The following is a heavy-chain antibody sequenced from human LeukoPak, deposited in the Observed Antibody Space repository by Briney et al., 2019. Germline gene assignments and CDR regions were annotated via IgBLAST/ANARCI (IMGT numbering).Heavy chain of an antibody. Sequence: GGSLRLSCAASGFTFSSYGMHWVRQAPGKGLEWVALIWYDGSNKYYTDSVKGRLTISRDNSKNTLYLQMNSLRAGDTAIYYCAREGPRGNSQFDYWGQGTLVTVSS. CDR2: IWYDGSNK. V-gene: IGHV3-33*01. D-gene: IGHD2/OR15-2a*01. CDR1: GFTFSSYG. J-gene: IGHJ4*02. CDR3: AREGPRGNSQFDY.